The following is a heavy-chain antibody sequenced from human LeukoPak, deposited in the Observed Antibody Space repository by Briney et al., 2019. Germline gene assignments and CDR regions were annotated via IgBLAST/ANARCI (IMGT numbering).Heavy chain of an antibody. V-gene: IGHV3-23*01. J-gene: IGHJ4*02. CDR3: AKGLRYSSGWYYFDY. Sequence: GGSLRLSCAASGFTFNNYAMSWVRQAPGKGLEWVSSISSGGSTYYADSVKGRFTISRDNPKNTLYLQMNSLRAEDTAVYYCAKGLRYSSGWYYFDYWGQGTLVTVSS. CDR1: GFTFNNYA. CDR2: ISSGGST. D-gene: IGHD6-19*01.